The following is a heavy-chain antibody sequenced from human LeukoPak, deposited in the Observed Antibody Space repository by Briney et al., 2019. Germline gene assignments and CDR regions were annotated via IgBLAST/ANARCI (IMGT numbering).Heavy chain of an antibody. Sequence: QTGGSLRLSCAASGFTFSSYAMSWVRQAPGKGLEWVSTISGSDGSTYYADSLKGRFTISRDNSKNTLYLQMNSLRAEDTAVYYCAKDKDTAMVTVADYWGQGTLVTVSS. CDR1: GFTFSSYA. CDR3: AKDKDTAMVTVADY. V-gene: IGHV3-23*01. D-gene: IGHD5-18*01. J-gene: IGHJ4*02. CDR2: ISGSDGST.